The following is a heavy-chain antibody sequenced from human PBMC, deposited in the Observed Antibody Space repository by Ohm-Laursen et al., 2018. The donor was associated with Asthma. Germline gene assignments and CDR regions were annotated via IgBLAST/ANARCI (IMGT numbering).Heavy chain of an antibody. V-gene: IGHV3-21*01. CDR2: ISSSSSYI. J-gene: IGHJ4*02. D-gene: IGHD6-19*01. CDR3: AREYSSGPDDY. CDR1: GFTFSSYS. Sequence: SLRLSCAAFGFTFSSYSMNWVRQAPGKGLEWVSSISSSSSYIYYADSVKGRFTISRDNAKNSLYLQMNSLRAEDTAVYYCAREYSSGPDDYWGQGTLVTVSS.